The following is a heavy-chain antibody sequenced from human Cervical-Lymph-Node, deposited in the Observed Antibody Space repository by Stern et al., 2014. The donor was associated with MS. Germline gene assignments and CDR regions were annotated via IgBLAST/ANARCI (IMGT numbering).Heavy chain of an antibody. Sequence: EVQLVESGVEVKKPGESLKISCKGFGYSFTSNWVAWVRQMPGRGLEFTGIISPTDSDTKYSPSFQGQVTISADRSISTAYLQWSSLKASDTAMYYCTRLNGDYFFDYWGQGTLVTVSS. J-gene: IGHJ4*02. CDR3: TRLNGDYFFDY. D-gene: IGHD4-17*01. V-gene: IGHV5-51*03. CDR2: ISPTDSDT. CDR1: GYSFTSNW.